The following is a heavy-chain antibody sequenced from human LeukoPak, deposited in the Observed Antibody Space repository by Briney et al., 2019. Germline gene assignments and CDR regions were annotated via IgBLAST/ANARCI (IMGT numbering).Heavy chain of an antibody. V-gene: IGHV3-23*01. D-gene: IGHD6-13*01. CDR1: GFTFSSYA. J-gene: IGHJ4*02. CDR3: AKYDLSSSWTRTGFDY. CDR2: ISSSGGST. Sequence: GGSLRLSCAASGFTFSSYAMSWVRQAPGKGLERISSISSSGGSTFDADSVKGRFTISRDNSKNTLYLQMNSLRVEDTAIYYCAKYDLSSSWTRTGFDYWGQGTLVTVSS.